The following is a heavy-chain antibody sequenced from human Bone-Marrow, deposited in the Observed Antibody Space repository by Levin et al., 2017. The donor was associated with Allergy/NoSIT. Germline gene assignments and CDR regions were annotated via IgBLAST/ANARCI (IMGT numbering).Heavy chain of an antibody. J-gene: IGHJ4*02. D-gene: IGHD4-17*01. Sequence: ETLSLTCAASGFTFSSYSMNWVRQAPGKGLEWVSSISSSSSYIYYADSVKGRFTISRDNAKNSLYLQMNSLRAEDTAVYYCARVGWDGDYVDYWGQGTLVTVSS. CDR2: ISSSSSYI. CDR1: GFTFSSYS. CDR3: ARVGWDGDYVDY. V-gene: IGHV3-21*01.